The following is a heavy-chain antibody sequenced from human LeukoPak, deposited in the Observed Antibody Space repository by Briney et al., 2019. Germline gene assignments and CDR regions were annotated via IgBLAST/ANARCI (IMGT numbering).Heavy chain of an antibody. V-gene: IGHV4-59*08. Sequence: SETLSLTCTVSGGSISSYYWTWIRQPPGKGLEWIGYIYYSGSTKYNPSLKSRVTMSVDTSKNRFSLKRSSVTAADTAVYYCARHRGYCSSTSCSYNWFDPWGQGTLVTVSS. CDR3: ARHRGYCSSTSCSYNWFDP. D-gene: IGHD2-2*03. CDR1: GGSISSYY. CDR2: IYYSGST. J-gene: IGHJ5*02.